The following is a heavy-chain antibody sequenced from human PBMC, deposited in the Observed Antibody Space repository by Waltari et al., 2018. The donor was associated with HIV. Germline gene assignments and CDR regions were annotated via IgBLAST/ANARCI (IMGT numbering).Heavy chain of an antibody. V-gene: IGHV3-15*01. J-gene: IGHJ4*02. CDR3: STAIRWDIPGPDY. D-gene: IGHD1-26*01. CDR1: GFTYSDAW. Sequence: EVQLVESGGGLVKPGGSLRLSCAASGFTYSDAWMGWVRQAPGKGLEWVGRIKNKADGGTAEYAAPVKGRFTISRDDSKNMLYLQMDSLTTEDTALYYCSTAIRWDIPGPDYWGQGTLVTVSS. CDR2: IKNKADGGTA.